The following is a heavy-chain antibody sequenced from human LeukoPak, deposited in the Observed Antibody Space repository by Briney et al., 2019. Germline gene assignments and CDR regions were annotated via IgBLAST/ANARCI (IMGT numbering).Heavy chain of an antibody. CDR2: ISYDGSNK. J-gene: IGHJ6*04. CDR1: GFTFSSYG. D-gene: IGHD3-10*01. CDR3: AKAYYGSGSYYYYYYGMDV. V-gene: IGHV3-30*18. Sequence: PGGSLRLSCAASGFTFSSYGMHWVRQAPGKGLEWVAVISYDGSNKYYPDSVKGRFTISRDNSRNTLYLQMNSLRAEDTAVYYCAKAYYGSGSYYYYYYGMDVWGKGTTVTVSS.